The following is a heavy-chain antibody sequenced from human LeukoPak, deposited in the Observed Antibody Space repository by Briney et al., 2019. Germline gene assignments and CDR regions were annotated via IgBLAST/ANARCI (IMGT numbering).Heavy chain of an antibody. D-gene: IGHD5-12*01. J-gene: IGHJ4*02. CDR3: ARGSGYARSIDY. CDR2: IYYSGST. CDR1: GGSISSYY. Sequence: SETLSLTCTVSGGSISSYYWSWIRQPPGKGLEWIGYIYYSGSTYYNPSLKSRVTISVDKSKNQFSLKLSSVTAADTAVYYCARGSGYARSIDYWGQGTLVTVSS. V-gene: IGHV4-59*12.